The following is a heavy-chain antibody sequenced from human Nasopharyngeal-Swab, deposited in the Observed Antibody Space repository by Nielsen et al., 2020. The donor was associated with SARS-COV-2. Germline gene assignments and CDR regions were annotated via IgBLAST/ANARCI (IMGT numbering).Heavy chain of an antibody. J-gene: IGHJ6*02. CDR3: ASGGTAVATRYYGLDV. Sequence: GESLKISCAAYGFTLSNYAMHWVRQDPGKGLEWVAVISYDGSSKFYADSVKGRFTISRDKSKNTLYLQMNSLRPEDTAVYSCASGGTAVATRYYGLDVWGQGTTVTVSS. D-gene: IGHD6-19*01. CDR2: ISYDGSSK. V-gene: IGHV3-30*04. CDR1: GFTLSNYA.